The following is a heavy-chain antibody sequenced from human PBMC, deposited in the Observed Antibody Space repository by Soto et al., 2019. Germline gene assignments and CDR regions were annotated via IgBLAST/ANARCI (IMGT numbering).Heavy chain of an antibody. CDR2: MYYGGRT. CDR1: GGSISSSVYY. CDR3: ARGTKSPFIGRSGRGPWFGD. V-gene: IGHV4-61*05. D-gene: IGHD3-10*01. J-gene: IGHJ4*02. Sequence: SETLALTCTVSGGSISSSVYYWGWIRQPPGKGLEWIGYMYYGGRTNYNPSLKSRVTISLDTSKMQLSLKLSSVTAADTAVYFCARGTKSPFIGRSGRGPWFGDWGQGTEVTFSS.